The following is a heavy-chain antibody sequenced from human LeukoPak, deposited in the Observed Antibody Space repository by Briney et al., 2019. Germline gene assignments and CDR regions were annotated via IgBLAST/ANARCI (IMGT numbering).Heavy chain of an antibody. CDR2: ISGSGGTT. J-gene: IGHJ4*02. Sequence: GGSLRLSCAASGFTFNTYAMSWVRQAPGKGLEWVSTISGSGGTTYYADSVKGRFTISRDNSKNTLYLQMNSLRAEDTAVYYCAGGTGSSGWYWFDYWGQGTLVTVSS. CDR3: AGGTGSSGWYWFDY. CDR1: GFTFNTYA. V-gene: IGHV3-23*01. D-gene: IGHD6-19*01.